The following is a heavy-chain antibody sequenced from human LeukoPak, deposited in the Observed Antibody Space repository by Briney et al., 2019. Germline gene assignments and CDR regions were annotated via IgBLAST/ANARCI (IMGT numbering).Heavy chain of an antibody. J-gene: IGHJ4*02. Sequence: GGSLRLSCAASGFTFSSYGMHWVRQAPGKGLEWVAFIRYDGSNKYYADSVKGRFTISRDNSKNTLYLQMNSLRAEDTAVYYCAKERDTAMVTIDYWGQGTLVTVPS. CDR1: GFTFSSYG. CDR2: IRYDGSNK. CDR3: AKERDTAMVTIDY. V-gene: IGHV3-30*02. D-gene: IGHD5-18*01.